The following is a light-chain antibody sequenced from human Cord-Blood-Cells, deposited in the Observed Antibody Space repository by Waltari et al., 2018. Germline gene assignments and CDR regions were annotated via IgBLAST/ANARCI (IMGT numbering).Light chain of an antibody. J-gene: IGLJ2*01. CDR2: RNK. CDR1: SSNIGSNY. V-gene: IGLV1-47*01. CDR3: AAWDDSLSGL. Sequence: QSVLTQPPSASGTPGQRVTISCSGSSSNIGSNYVYWYQQLPGTAPKLLIYRNKRPPPGLPDRFSGSKSGTSASLAISGLRSEDEADYYCAAWDDSLSGLFGGGTKLTVL.